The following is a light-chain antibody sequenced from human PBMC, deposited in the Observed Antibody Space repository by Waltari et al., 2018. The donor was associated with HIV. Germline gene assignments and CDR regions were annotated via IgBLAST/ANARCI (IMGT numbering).Light chain of an antibody. V-gene: IGLV2-14*01. J-gene: IGLJ2*01. CDR2: EVF. CDR1: GSDVGTSTY. Sequence: SALTQPASVSGSPGQSITISCSGTGSDVGTSTYVSCYQQHPGKAPKLLIYEVFNRPSGISNRFSGSKSGNTASLTVSGLRTEDEADYYCTSYTTSTTLIFGGGTTVTVL. CDR3: TSYTTSTTLI.